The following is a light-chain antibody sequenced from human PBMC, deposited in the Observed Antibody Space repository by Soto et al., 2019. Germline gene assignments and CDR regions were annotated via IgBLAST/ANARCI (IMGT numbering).Light chain of an antibody. CDR1: QSVTSTY. CDR2: GSS. CDR3: QQYGASPLT. V-gene: IGKV3-20*01. Sequence: EIVLTQSPGTLSLSPGEGATLSCRASQSVTSTYLAWYLQKPGQGPRLLIYGSSNRPSGIPDRFTSSGSGTDFTLTISRLEPEDVGVYYCQQYGASPLTFGGGTKVEI. J-gene: IGKJ4*01.